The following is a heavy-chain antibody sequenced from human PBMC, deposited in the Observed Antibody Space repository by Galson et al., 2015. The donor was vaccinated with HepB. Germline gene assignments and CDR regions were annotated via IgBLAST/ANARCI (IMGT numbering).Heavy chain of an antibody. CDR3: ASRHSSIHYYYYGMDV. D-gene: IGHD6-13*01. CDR2: INHSGST. V-gene: IGHV4-34*01. Sequence: SETLSLTCAVYGGSFSGYYWSWIRQPPGKGLEWIGEINHSGSTNYNPSLKSRVTISVDTSKNQFSLKLSSVTAADTAVYYCASRHSSIHYYYYGMDVWGQGTTVTVSS. CDR1: GGSFSGYY. J-gene: IGHJ6*02.